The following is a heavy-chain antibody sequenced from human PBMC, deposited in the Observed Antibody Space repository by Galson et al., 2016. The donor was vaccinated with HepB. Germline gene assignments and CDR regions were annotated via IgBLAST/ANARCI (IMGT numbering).Heavy chain of an antibody. Sequence: SETLSLTCAVYGGSFSNYYWNWIRQPPGKGLEWIGEVNDSGSTNCNQSLKSRVTISLDTSKNQFSLKLSSVTAADTAVFYCARGLVVSAGGDAFDIWGQGTMVTVSS. CDR2: VNDSGST. D-gene: IGHD2-2*01. J-gene: IGHJ3*02. V-gene: IGHV4-34*01. CDR3: ARGLVVSAGGDAFDI. CDR1: GGSFSNYY.